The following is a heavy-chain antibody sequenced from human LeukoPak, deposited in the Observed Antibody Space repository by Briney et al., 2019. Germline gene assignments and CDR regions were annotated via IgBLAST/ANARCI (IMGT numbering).Heavy chain of an antibody. V-gene: IGHV3-21*01. D-gene: IGHD2/OR15-2a*01. CDR1: XXXXXXXX. Sequence: PGGSLRLSCAASXXXXXXXXXXXVXXXXXXXXXXXSSIXSSXSYXYYADSVXGRFTISRDNAKNSLYLQMNSLRAXDTAVYYCARDRVFFPFDYWGQGTLVTVSS. CDR3: ARDRVFFPFDY. J-gene: IGHJ4*02. CDR2: IXSSXSYX.